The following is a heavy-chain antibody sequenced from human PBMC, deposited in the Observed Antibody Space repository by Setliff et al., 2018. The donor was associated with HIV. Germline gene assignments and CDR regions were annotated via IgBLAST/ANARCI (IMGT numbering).Heavy chain of an antibody. CDR3: VKDIDSEDWR. D-gene: IGHD3-22*01. CDR2: INGNSGAT. J-gene: IGHJ1*01. V-gene: IGHV1-2*02. Sequence: GASVKVSCKASGYTFTDYYLHWVRQAPGQGLEWMGWINGNSGATNYAQRFQGRVTMTRDTSIATAYMELLRPEDTAVYYCVKDIDSEDWRWGQGTLVTVSS. CDR1: GYTFTDYY.